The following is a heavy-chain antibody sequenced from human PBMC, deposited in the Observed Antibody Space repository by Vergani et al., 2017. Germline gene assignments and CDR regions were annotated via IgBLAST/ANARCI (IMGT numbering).Heavy chain of an antibody. D-gene: IGHD3-3*01. J-gene: IGHJ5*02. Sequence: EVQLVESGGGLVQPGGSLRLSCAASGFTFDDYAMHWVRQAPGKGLEWVSGISWNSGSIGYADSVKGRFTISRDNAKNSLYLQMNSLRAEDTALYYCAMGGYYDFWSGPNWFDPWGQGTLVTVSS. CDR2: ISWNSGSI. V-gene: IGHV3-9*01. CDR3: AMGGYYDFWSGPNWFDP. CDR1: GFTFDDYA.